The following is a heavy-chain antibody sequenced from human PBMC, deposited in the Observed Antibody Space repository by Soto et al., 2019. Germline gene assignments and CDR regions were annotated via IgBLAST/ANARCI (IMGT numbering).Heavy chain of an antibody. J-gene: IGHJ4*02. Sequence: QVQLQESGPGLVKPSETLSLTCTVSGGSISSYYWSWIRQPPGKGLEWIGYIYYSGSTNYNPSLRRRVPIPVDTSKNQFPLKLSSVTAADTAVYYCARAYGGYAGDYWGQGTLVTVSS. CDR1: GGSISSYY. D-gene: IGHD5-12*01. CDR3: ARAYGGYAGDY. V-gene: IGHV4-59*01. CDR2: IYYSGST.